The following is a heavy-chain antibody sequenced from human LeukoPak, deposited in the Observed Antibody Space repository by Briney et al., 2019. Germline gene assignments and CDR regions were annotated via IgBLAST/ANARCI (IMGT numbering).Heavy chain of an antibody. CDR1: GYTFTSYY. J-gene: IGHJ3*02. V-gene: IGHV1-46*01. D-gene: IGHD5-24*01. CDR2: INPSGGST. CDR3: AAALGGLQFKSAFDI. Sequence: ASVKVSCKASGYTFTSYYMHWVRQAPGQGLEWMGIINPSGGSTSYAQKFQGRVTMTRDMSTSTVYMELSSLRSEDTAVYYCAAALGGLQFKSAFDIWGQGTMVTVSS.